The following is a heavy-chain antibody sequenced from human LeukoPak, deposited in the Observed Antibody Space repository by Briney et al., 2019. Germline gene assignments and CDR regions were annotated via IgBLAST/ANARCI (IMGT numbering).Heavy chain of an antibody. CDR2: LGSTAYGGTT. V-gene: IGHV3-49*04. CDR1: GFTFSNYP. CDR3: TRPYYDYLTGYYSDY. J-gene: IGHJ4*02. D-gene: IGHD3-9*01. Sequence: GRSLRLSCTTSGFTFSNYPMSWVRQAPGKGLEWLALLGSTAYGGTTKYAASVKGRFTISRDDSKSIAYLQMNSLKTEDTAVYYCTRPYYDYLTGYYSDYWGQGTPVTVSS.